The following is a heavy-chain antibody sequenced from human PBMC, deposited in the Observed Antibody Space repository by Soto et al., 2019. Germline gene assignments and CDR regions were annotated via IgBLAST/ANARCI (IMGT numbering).Heavy chain of an antibody. CDR3: AKEAGTPTLDS. D-gene: IGHD1-7*01. CDR1: GFTFRNYA. V-gene: IGHV3-23*01. Sequence: EVQLLESGGGLVQPGGSLRLSCAVSGFTFRNYAMIWVRQAPGKGLEWVSVITGSGDSAYYAESVKGRFTISRDNSKNTLYLQMNSLRVEDTAVFYCAKEAGTPTLDSWGQGTLVTVSS. J-gene: IGHJ4*02. CDR2: ITGSGDSA.